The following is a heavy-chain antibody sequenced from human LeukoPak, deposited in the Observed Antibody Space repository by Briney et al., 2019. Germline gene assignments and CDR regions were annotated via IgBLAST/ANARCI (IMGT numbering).Heavy chain of an antibody. CDR3: AKDWPYRSYYDSSGYRPPSDP. J-gene: IGHJ5*02. V-gene: IGHV3-30*04. CDR2: ISYDGSNK. CDR1: GFTFSSYA. Sequence: GGSLRLSCAASGFTFSSYAMHWVRQAPGKGLEWVAVISYDGSNKYYADSVKGRFTISRDNSKNTLYLQMNSLRAEDTAVYYCAKDWPYRSYYDSSGYRPPSDPWGQGTLVTVSS. D-gene: IGHD3-22*01.